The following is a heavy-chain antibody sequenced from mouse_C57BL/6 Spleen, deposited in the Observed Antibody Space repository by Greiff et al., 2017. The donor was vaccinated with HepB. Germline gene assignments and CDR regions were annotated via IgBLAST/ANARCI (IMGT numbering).Heavy chain of an antibody. Sequence: LQQSGAELVRPGASVTLSCKASGYTFTDYEMHWVKQTPVHGLEWIGAIDPETGGTAYNQKFKGKAILTADKSSSTAYMELRSLTSDDSAVYYCTRRGIYYGNYVGLYFDVWGTGTTVTVSS. V-gene: IGHV1-15*01. CDR3: TRRGIYYGNYVGLYFDV. CDR1: GYTFTDYE. D-gene: IGHD2-1*01. CDR2: IDPETGGT. J-gene: IGHJ1*03.